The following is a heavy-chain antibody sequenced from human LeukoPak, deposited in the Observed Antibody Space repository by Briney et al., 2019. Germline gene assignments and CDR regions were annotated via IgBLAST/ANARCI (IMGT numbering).Heavy chain of an antibody. CDR3: ATDRGWRTSGYYLYYFEY. J-gene: IGHJ4*02. Sequence: GGSLRLSCAASGFTFRSYWMSWVRQAPGKGLEWVASIKHDGSEKYYVDSVRGRFTISRDNTKNLLYLQMSSLRAEDTAVYYCATDRGWRTSGYYLYYFEYWGQGTLVTFSS. V-gene: IGHV3-7*01. CDR1: GFTFRSYW. D-gene: IGHD3-3*01. CDR2: IKHDGSEK.